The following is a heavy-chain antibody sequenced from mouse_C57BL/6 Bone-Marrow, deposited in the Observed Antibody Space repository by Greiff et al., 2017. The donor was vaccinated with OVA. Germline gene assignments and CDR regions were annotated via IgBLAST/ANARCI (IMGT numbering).Heavy chain of an antibody. J-gene: IGHJ3*01. Sequence: EVKLMESGPGLVKPSQSLSLTCSVTGYSITSGYYWNWIRQFPGNKLEWMGYISYDGSNNYNPSLKNRISITRDTSKNQFFLKLNSVTTEDTATYYCARFVLAWFAYWGQGTLVTVSA. CDR2: ISYDGSN. CDR3: ARFVLAWFAY. V-gene: IGHV3-6*01. CDR1: GYSITSGYY.